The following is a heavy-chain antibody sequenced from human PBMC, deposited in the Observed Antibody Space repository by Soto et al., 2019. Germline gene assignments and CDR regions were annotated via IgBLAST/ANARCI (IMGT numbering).Heavy chain of an antibody. D-gene: IGHD3-22*01. CDR2: IDYTSSHI. CDR3: ARGWTITTRGVGY. Sequence: QVQLVESGGGFVKPGGSLRLSCAASGFTFSDYYMSWVRQVPGKGLEWLSYIDYTSSHIIYADSVKGRFTISRDNAKNSLHLQMNSLRVEDTAVYYCARGWTITTRGVGYWGQGTLVTVSS. CDR1: GFTFSDYY. J-gene: IGHJ4*02. V-gene: IGHV3-11*05.